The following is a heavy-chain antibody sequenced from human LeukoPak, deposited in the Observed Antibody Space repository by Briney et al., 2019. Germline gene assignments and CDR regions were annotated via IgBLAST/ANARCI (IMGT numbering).Heavy chain of an antibody. Sequence: SETLSLTCTVSTGSIRGDGYYWSWIRQHPGKGLEWLGHINSNGETHYNPSLKSRLTISVDTSKSQFSLELSSATAADTAVYYCARADLAGYQEDFDFWGQGALVTVSS. J-gene: IGHJ4*02. CDR3: ARADLAGYQEDFDF. CDR2: INSNGET. V-gene: IGHV4-31*03. D-gene: IGHD3-9*01. CDR1: TGSIRGDGYY.